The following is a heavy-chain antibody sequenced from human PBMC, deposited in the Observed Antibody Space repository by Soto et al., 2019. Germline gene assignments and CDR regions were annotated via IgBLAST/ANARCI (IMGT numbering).Heavy chain of an antibody. CDR1: GGSISSGGYY. Sequence: SETLSLTCTVSGGSISSGGYYWSRIRQHPGKGLEWIGYIYYSGSTYYNPSLKSRVTISVDTSKNQFSLKLSSVTAADTAVYYCARWLDSSGYIDYWGQGTLVTVSS. J-gene: IGHJ4*02. V-gene: IGHV4-31*03. CDR2: IYYSGST. D-gene: IGHD3-22*01. CDR3: ARWLDSSGYIDY.